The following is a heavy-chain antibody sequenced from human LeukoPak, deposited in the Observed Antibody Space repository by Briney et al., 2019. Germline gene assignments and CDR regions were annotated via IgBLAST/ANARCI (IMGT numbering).Heavy chain of an antibody. CDR2: ISYDGSNK. D-gene: IGHD3-10*01. J-gene: IGHJ4*02. CDR3: AKDYYGSGSYPYYFDY. Sequence: GGSLRLSCAASGFTFSSYGMHWVRQAPGKGLEWVAVISYDGSNKYYADSVKGRFTISRDNSKNTLYLQMNSLRAEDTAVYYCAKDYYGSGSYPYYFDYWGQGTLVAVSS. CDR1: GFTFSSYG. V-gene: IGHV3-30*18.